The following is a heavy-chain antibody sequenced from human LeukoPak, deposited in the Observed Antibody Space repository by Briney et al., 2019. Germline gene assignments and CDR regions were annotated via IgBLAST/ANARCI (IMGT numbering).Heavy chain of an antibody. J-gene: IGHJ4*02. CDR3: ARGYCSSTSCYFDY. D-gene: IGHD2-2*01. V-gene: IGHV4-59*01. CDR2: IYYSGST. Sequence: PSETPSLTCTVSGGSISSYYWSWIRQPPGKGLEWIGYIYYSGSTNYNPSLKSRVTISVDTSKNQFSLKLSSVTAADTAVYYCARGYCSSTSCYFDYWGQGTLVTVSS. CDR1: GGSISSYY.